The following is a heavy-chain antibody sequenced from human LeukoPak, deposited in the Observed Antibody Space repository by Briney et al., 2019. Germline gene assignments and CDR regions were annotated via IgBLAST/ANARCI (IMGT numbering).Heavy chain of an antibody. V-gene: IGHV3-30*02. D-gene: IGHD6-13*01. CDR2: IRYDGSSK. CDR1: GFNFSSYG. CDR3: AKDLQSSSFGYMDV. Sequence: GGSLRLSCAASGFNFSSYGMHWVRQAPGKGLEWVAFIRYDGSSKFHADSVKGRFTISRDNSKNTLHLQMNSLRPEDTAVYYCAKDLQSSSFGYMDVWGKGTTVTIYS. J-gene: IGHJ6*03.